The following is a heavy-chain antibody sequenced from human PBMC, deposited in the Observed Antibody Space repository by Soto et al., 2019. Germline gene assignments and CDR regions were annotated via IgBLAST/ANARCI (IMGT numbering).Heavy chain of an antibody. D-gene: IGHD2-15*01. V-gene: IGHV1-2*04. CDR2: INPNSGGT. J-gene: IGHJ6*02. CDR3: AREERDVVVVVAATKYGMDV. Sequence: ASVKVSCKASGYTFTGYYMHWVRQAPGQGLEWMGWINPNSGGTNYAQKFQGWVTMTRDTSISTAYMELSRLRSDDTAVYYCAREERDVVVVVAATKYGMDVWGQGTTVTVSS. CDR1: GYTFTGYY.